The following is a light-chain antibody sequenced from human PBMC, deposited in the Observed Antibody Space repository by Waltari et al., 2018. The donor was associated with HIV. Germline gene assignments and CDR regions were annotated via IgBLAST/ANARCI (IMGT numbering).Light chain of an antibody. Sequence: QSALTQPASVSGSPGPSVTIPGTGPRRDVGSYNLVSWYQQHPGKAPKLMIYEVSTRPSGVSTRFSGSKSGNTASLTISGLQAEDEADYYCCSYAGSSTWVFGGGTKLTVL. CDR3: CSYAGSSTWV. CDR1: RRDVGSYNL. J-gene: IGLJ3*02. V-gene: IGLV2-23*02. CDR2: EVS.